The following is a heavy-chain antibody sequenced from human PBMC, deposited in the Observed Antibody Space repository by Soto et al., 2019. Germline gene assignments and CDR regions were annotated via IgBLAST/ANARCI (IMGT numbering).Heavy chain of an antibody. J-gene: IGHJ4*02. V-gene: IGHV4-31*03. CDR2: IYYSGST. CDR3: ARGMTTVTTFDY. CDR1: GGSISSGGYY. Sequence: PSETLSLTCTVSGGSISSGGYYWSWIRQLPGKGLEWIGHIYYSGSTYYNPSLKSRVTISVDTSNNQFSLKLSSVTAADTAVYYCARGMTTVTTFDYWGQGTLVTVSS. D-gene: IGHD4-17*01.